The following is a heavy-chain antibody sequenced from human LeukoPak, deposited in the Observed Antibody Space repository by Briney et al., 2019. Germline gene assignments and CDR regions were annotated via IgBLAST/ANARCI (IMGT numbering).Heavy chain of an antibody. J-gene: IGHJ2*01. D-gene: IGHD6-13*01. V-gene: IGHV4-31*03. CDR1: GGSINTGAYY. CDR2: IYYIGST. CDR3: ARCLAAAGTCYFDL. Sequence: PSETLSLTCTVSGGSINTGAYYWSWIRQVPGKGLEWIGSIYYIGSTSYNPSLKSRLTISLDTSKNQFSLKLSSVTAADTAVYYCARCLAAAGTCYFDLWGRGTLVTVSS.